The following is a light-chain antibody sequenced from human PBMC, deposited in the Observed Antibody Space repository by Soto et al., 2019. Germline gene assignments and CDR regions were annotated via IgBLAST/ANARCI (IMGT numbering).Light chain of an antibody. CDR3: SSYAGSSTLYV. J-gene: IGLJ1*01. CDR1: SSDVGGYNY. Sequence: QSVLTQPASVSGSPVQSITISCTGTSSDVGGYNYVSWYQQHPGKAPKLMIYDVSNRPSGVSNRFSGSKSGNTASLTISGLQAEDESDYYCSSYAGSSTLYVFGTGTKVTVL. CDR2: DVS. V-gene: IGLV2-14*01.